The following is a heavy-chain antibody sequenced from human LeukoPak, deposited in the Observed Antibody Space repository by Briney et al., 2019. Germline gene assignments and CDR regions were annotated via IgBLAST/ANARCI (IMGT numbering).Heavy chain of an antibody. D-gene: IGHD3-22*01. CDR3: ARDRRTYYYDSTSGMDV. CDR2: IYTGGST. V-gene: IGHV3-53*01. CDR1: GFTVSNNY. J-gene: IGHJ6*02. Sequence: GSLRLSCAASGFTVSNNYMNWVRQAPGKGLEWVSVIYTGGSTYYADSVKGRFTISRDNSKNTLFLQVDSLRAEDTAVYHCARDRRTYYYDSTSGMDVWGQGTTVTVSS.